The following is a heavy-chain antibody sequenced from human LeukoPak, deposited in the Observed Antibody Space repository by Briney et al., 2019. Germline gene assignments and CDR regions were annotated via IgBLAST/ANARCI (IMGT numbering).Heavy chain of an antibody. J-gene: IGHJ6*02. CDR1: GFPFSSYA. V-gene: IGHV3-64*04. CDR3: AKAGVPWGGMDV. D-gene: IGHD3-16*01. Sequence: GGSLRLSCSASGFPFSSYAMHWVRQAPGKGLEYVSAISDSGGSTYYADSVKGRFTISRDNSKNTLYLHMNSLRAEDTAVYYCAKAGVPWGGMDVWGQGTTVTVSS. CDR2: ISDSGGST.